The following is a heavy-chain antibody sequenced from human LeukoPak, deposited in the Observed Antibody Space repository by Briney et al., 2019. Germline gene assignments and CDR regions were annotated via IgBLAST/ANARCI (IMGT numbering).Heavy chain of an antibody. CDR3: ARGRVTMVRGVIPVFDY. V-gene: IGHV1-8*03. D-gene: IGHD3-10*01. CDR1: GYTFTSYD. J-gene: IGHJ4*02. Sequence: GASVKVSCKASGYTFTSYDINWVRQATGQGLEWMGWMNPNSGNTGYAQKFQGRVTITRNTSISTAYMELSSLRSEDTAVYYCARGRVTMVRGVIPVFDYWGQGTLVTVPS. CDR2: MNPNSGNT.